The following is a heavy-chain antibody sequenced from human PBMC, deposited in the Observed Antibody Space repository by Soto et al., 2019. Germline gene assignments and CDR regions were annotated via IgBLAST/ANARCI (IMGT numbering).Heavy chain of an antibody. CDR1: GGSISSSYY. CDR3: ATLWFGELPY. D-gene: IGHD3-10*01. V-gene: IGHV4-39*01. J-gene: IGHJ4*02. Sequence: QLQLQESGPGLVKPSETLSLTCTVSGGSISSSYYWGWIRQPPGKGLEWIGSIYYSGSTYYNPSLKSRVTISVDTSKNQFSLKLSSVTSADTAVYYCATLWFGELPYWGQGTLVTVSS. CDR2: IYYSGST.